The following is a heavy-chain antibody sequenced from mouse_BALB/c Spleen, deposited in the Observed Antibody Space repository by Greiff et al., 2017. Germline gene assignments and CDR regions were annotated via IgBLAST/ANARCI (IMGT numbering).Heavy chain of an antibody. CDR2: IWSGGST. CDR1: GFSLTSYG. D-gene: IGHD2-4*01. J-gene: IGHJ4*01. CDR3: ARGDYEDYYAMDY. V-gene: IGHV2-2*02. Sequence: VKLVESGPGLVQPSQSLSITCTVSGFSLTSYGVHWVRQSPGKGLEWLGVIWSGGSTDYNAAFISRLSISKDNSKSQVFFKMNSLQANDTAIYYCARGDYEDYYAMDYWGQGTSVTVSS.